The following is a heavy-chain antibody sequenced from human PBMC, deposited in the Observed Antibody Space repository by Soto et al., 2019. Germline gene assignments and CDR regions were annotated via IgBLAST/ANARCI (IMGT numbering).Heavy chain of an antibody. CDR3: ARGRLRYFDWLLYGVYYGMDV. CDR2: INHSGSS. Sequence: SETLSLTCAVYGGCFSGYYWSWIRQPPGKALEWIGEINHSGSSNYNPSLQSRVTISVDTSKNQLSLKLSSVTAADAAVYYCARGRLRYFDWLLYGVYYGMDVWGQGTTVTVSS. D-gene: IGHD3-9*01. CDR1: GGCFSGYY. V-gene: IGHV4-34*01. J-gene: IGHJ6*02.